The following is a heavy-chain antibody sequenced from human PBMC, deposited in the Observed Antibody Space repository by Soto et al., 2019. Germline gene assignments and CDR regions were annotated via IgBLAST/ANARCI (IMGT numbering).Heavy chain of an antibody. J-gene: IGHJ6*02. V-gene: IGHV4-39*01. CDR2: ISYSGST. D-gene: IGHD1-26*01. CDR3: ARQGFEALHGLVDV. CDR1: GGSISSDSYY. Sequence: PSETLSVTCTVSGGSISSDSYYWGWIRQSPEKELEWIASISYSGSTYYNPTLKSRLIISVDTSKSQFSLKLSSVTAADTAVYYCARQGFEALHGLVDVWGQGTTVTVSS.